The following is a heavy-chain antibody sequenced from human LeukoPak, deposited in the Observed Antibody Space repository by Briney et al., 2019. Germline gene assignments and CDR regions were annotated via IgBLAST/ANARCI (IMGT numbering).Heavy chain of an antibody. CDR3: AKDIRQSEDFQH. V-gene: IGHV3-30*18. J-gene: IGHJ1*01. D-gene: IGHD1-1*01. Sequence: PGRSLRLSCAASGFNFRTYVMHWVRQAPGKGLEWVAVISSDGDDTYYADSVKGRFTISRDNSKNTLYLQMNSLRVGDTAVYYCAKDIRQSEDFQHWGQGTLVTVSS. CDR1: GFNFRTYV. CDR2: ISSDGDDT.